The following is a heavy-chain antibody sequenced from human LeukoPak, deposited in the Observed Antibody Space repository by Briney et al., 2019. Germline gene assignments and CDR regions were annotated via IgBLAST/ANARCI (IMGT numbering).Heavy chain of an antibody. CDR2: IREERGQE. Sequence: GGSLRLSCVASGLTFSNHWMSWVRQAPGKGLEWVANIREERGQEYYVDSVKGRFTISRDTSKNTLYLQMNSLRADDTAVYYCAKCSTSAYTTGWCNWIDPWGQGTLVTVSS. V-gene: IGHV3-7*03. CDR3: AKCSTSAYTTGWCNWIDP. J-gene: IGHJ5*02. CDR1: GLTFSNHW. D-gene: IGHD6-19*01.